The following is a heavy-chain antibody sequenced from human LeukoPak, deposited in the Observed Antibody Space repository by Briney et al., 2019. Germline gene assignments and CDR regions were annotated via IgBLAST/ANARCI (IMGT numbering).Heavy chain of an antibody. Sequence: SVKVSCKASGGTFSSYAISWVRQAPGQGLEWMGGIIPIFGTANYAQKFQGRVTITTDESTSTAYMELSSLRSEDTAVYYCARGWFGYSSGWYGYWGQGTLVTVSS. CDR2: IIPIFGTA. V-gene: IGHV1-69*05. D-gene: IGHD6-19*01. CDR1: GGTFSSYA. CDR3: ARGWFGYSSGWYGY. J-gene: IGHJ4*02.